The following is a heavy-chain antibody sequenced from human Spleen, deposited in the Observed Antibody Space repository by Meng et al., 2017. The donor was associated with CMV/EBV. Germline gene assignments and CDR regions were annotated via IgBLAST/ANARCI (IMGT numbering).Heavy chain of an antibody. V-gene: IGHV4-4*02. CDR1: GSLSSNNW. CDR2: IYHTGVT. J-gene: IGHJ5*02. CDR3: ARYCSGGGCYLGWFDP. D-gene: IGHD2-15*01. Sequence: GSLSSNNWWTWVRQTPDKGLEWIGDIYHTGVTNYNPSLKSRVNMSVDKSMNHFSLRLTSVTAADTAVYYCARYCSGGGCYLGWFDPWGQGTLVTVSS.